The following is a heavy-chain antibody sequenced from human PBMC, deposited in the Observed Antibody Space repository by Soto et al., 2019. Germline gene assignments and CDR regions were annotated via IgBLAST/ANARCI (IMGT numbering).Heavy chain of an antibody. CDR1: GYTFTGYY. V-gene: IGHV1-2*02. CDR3: ARDFVSTIGDFDY. J-gene: IGHJ4*02. D-gene: IGHD5-12*01. CDR2: INPNSGAT. Sequence: ASVKVSCKASGYTFTGYYIHWVRQAPGQGLEWVGWINPNSGATNYARIFQGRVTMTRGTSISTAYMELSRLTSDDTAVYYCARDFVSTIGDFDYWGQGTLVTVSS.